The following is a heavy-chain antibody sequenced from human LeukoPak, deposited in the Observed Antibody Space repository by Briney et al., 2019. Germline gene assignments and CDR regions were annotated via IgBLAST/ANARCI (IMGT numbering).Heavy chain of an antibody. CDR1: GFNFSSYW. CDR3: AKGGSSYAFDI. V-gene: IGHV3-9*01. Sequence: SLRLSCAASGFNFSSYWMHWVRQAPGKGLGWVSGISWNSGSIGYADSVKGRFTISRDNAKNSLYLQMNSLRAEDTALYYCAKGGSSYAFDIWGQGTMVTVSS. J-gene: IGHJ3*02. D-gene: IGHD6-6*01. CDR2: ISWNSGSI.